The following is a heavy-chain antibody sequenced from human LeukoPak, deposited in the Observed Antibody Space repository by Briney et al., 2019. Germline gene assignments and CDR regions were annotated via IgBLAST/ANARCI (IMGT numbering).Heavy chain of an antibody. CDR3: VVWGYCSSTSCPYDRYYFDY. CDR2: ISSSGSTK. D-gene: IGHD2-2*01. V-gene: IGHV3-48*03. Sequence: GGSLRLSCAASGFTFSSYEMNWVRQAPGKGLEWVSYISSSGSTKYYADSVKGRFTISRDNSKNTLYLQMNSLRAEDTAVYYCVVWGYCSSTSCPYDRYYFDYWGQGTLVTVSS. CDR1: GFTFSSYE. J-gene: IGHJ4*02.